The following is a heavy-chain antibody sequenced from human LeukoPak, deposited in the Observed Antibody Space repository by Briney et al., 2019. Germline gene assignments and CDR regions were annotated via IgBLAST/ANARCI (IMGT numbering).Heavy chain of an antibody. CDR2: INAGNGNT. V-gene: IGHV1-3*01. J-gene: IGHJ4*02. CDR1: GYTFSRYG. CDR3: ARFLGVLVRGVNTGGY. Sequence: EASVKVSCKASGYTFSRYGISWVRQAPGQRLEWMGWINAGNGNTKYSQKFQGRVTITRDTSASTAYMELSGLRSEDTAVYYCARFLGVLVRGVNTGGYWGQGTLVTVSS. D-gene: IGHD3-10*01.